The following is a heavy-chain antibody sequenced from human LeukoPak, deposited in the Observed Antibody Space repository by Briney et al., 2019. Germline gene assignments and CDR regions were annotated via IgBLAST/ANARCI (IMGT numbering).Heavy chain of an antibody. CDR2: ISGSGGST. CDR3: VNTGGHCSTPTCSHH. CDR1: GFTFSSYA. Sequence: GGSLRLSCAASGFTFSSYAMNWVRQAPGKGLEWVSVISGSGGSTYYSDSVKGRFTISRDNAKNSLYLQMNSLRAEDTAVYYCVNTGGHCSTPTCSHHWGQGTLVTVSS. D-gene: IGHD2-15*01. J-gene: IGHJ4*02. V-gene: IGHV3-23*01.